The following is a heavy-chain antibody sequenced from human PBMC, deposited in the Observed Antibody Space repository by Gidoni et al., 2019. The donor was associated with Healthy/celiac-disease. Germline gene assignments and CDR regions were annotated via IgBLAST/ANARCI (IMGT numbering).Heavy chain of an antibody. D-gene: IGHD2-2*01. CDR3: ARFGIVVVPAAMPLQPYYYYGMDV. CDR2: INPNSGGT. V-gene: IGHV1-2*02. CDR1: GYIFTDYY. J-gene: IGHJ6*02. Sequence: QVQLVQYGAEVTKPGASVKVSCKAAGYIFTDYYLQWVRQAPGQGLEWVGWINPNSGGTNYAQKFQGRVTRTRDTSISTAYMELRRLRSDDTAVYYCARFGIVVVPAAMPLQPYYYYGMDVWGQGTTVTVSS.